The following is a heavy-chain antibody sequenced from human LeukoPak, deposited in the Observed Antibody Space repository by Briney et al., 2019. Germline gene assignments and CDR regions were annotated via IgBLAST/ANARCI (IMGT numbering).Heavy chain of an antibody. Sequence: SQTLSLTCAISGDSVSSNSAAWNWIRQSQSRGLEWLGRTYYRSKWYNDYAVSVKSRITINPDTSKNEFSLQLNSVTPEDTAVYYCARGVLPPFDPWGQGTLVTVSS. CDR2: TYYRSKWYN. CDR3: ARGVLPPFDP. V-gene: IGHV6-1*01. CDR1: GDSVSSNSAA. D-gene: IGHD3-10*01. J-gene: IGHJ5*02.